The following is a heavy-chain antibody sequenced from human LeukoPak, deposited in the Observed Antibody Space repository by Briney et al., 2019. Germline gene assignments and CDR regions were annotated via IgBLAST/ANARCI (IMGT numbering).Heavy chain of an antibody. CDR3: ARIEVAATSLKFDP. CDR1: GGSISSSSYY. D-gene: IGHD2-15*01. Sequence: SETLSLTCTVSGGSISSSSYYWGWIRQPPGKGLEWIGSIYYSGSTYYNPSLKSRVTISVDTSKNQFSLKLSSVTAADTAVYYCARIEVAATSLKFDPWGQGTLVTVSS. V-gene: IGHV4-39*07. J-gene: IGHJ5*02. CDR2: IYYSGST.